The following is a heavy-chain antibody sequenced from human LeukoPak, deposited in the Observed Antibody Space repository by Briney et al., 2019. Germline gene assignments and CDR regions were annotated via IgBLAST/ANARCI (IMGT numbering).Heavy chain of an antibody. J-gene: IGHJ4*02. CDR2: IKSKTDGGTT. D-gene: IGHD5-24*01. Sequence: GGSLRLSCAASGFTFSNAWMSWVRQAPGNGLEWVGRIKSKTDGGTTDYAAPVKGRFTISRDDSKNTLYLQMNSLKTEDTAVYCCTTGPATINYFDYWGQGTLVTVSS. CDR1: GFTFSNAW. V-gene: IGHV3-15*01. CDR3: TTGPATINYFDY.